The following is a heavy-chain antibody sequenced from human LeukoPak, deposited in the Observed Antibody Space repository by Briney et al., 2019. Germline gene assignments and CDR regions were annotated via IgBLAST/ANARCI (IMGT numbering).Heavy chain of an antibody. D-gene: IGHD4-17*01. CDR2: ISGDGGST. J-gene: IGHJ4*02. V-gene: IGHV3-43*02. CDR1: GFTFDDYA. Sequence: QPGGSLRLSCAASGFTFDDYAMHWLRHAPGKGLEWVSLISGDGGSTYYADSVKGRFTISRDNSKNSLYLQINSLRTDDTALYYCAKPQGVYGDSLHYWGQGTLVTVSS. CDR3: AKPQGVYGDSLHY.